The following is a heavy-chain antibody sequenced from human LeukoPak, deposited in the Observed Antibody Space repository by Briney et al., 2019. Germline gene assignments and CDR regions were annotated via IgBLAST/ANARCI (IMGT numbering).Heavy chain of an antibody. CDR2: IYTRGST. D-gene: IGHD2-21*01. J-gene: IGHJ3*02. Sequence: SETLSLTCTVSGASISSYYWNWIRQPAGQGLEWIGRIYTRGSTDYNPSLKSRVTMSVDSSKNQFSLKLSSVTAADTAAYYCATGAYCGGDFLDAFISRAKGQWSPSLQ. CDR1: GASISSYY. V-gene: IGHV4-4*07. CDR3: ATGAYCGGDFLDAFIS.